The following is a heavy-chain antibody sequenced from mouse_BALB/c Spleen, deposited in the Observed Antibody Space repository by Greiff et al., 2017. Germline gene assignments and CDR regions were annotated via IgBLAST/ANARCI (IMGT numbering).Heavy chain of an antibody. CDR2: IWGDGST. D-gene: IGHD1-1*01. CDR3: AREGGSNYGYYAMDY. V-gene: IGHV2-6-7*01. CDR1: GFSLTGYG. J-gene: IGHJ4*01. Sequence: VQLVESGPGLVAPSQSLSITCTVSGFSLTGYGVNWVRQPPGKGLEWLGMIWGDGSTDYNSALKSRLSISKDNSKSQVFLKMNSLQTDDTARYYCAREGGSNYGYYAMDYWGQGTSVTVSS.